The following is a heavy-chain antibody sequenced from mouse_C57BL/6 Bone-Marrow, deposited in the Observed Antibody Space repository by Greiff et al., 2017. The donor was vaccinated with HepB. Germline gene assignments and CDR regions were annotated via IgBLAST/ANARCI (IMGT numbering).Heavy chain of an antibody. CDR3: ARSTMVTPFDY. Sequence: VKVVESGAELVKPGASVKISCKASGYTFTDYYINWVKQRPGQGLEWIGKIGPGSGSTYYNEKFKGKATLTADKSSSPAYMQLSSLTSEDSAVYFCARSTMVTPFDYWGQGTTLTVSS. CDR2: IGPGSGST. CDR1: GYTFTDYY. J-gene: IGHJ2*01. V-gene: IGHV1-77*01. D-gene: IGHD2-2*01.